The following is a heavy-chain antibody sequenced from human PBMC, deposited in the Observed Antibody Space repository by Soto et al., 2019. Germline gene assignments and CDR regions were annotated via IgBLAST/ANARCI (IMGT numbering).Heavy chain of an antibody. D-gene: IGHD2-2*01. J-gene: IGHJ6*03. CDR3: AKDVGYCSSTSCYADHYYYYMDV. CDR2: ISYDGSNK. Sequence: GGSLRLSCAASGFTFSSYGMHWVRQAPGKGLEWVAVISYDGSNKYYADSVKGRFTISRDNSKNTLYLQMNSLRAEDTAVYYCAKDVGYCSSTSCYADHYYYYMDVWGEGTTVTVSS. CDR1: GFTFSSYG. V-gene: IGHV3-30*18.